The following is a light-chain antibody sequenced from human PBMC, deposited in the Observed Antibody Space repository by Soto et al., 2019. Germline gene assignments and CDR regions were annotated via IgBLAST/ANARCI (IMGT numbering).Light chain of an antibody. J-gene: IGKJ2*01. V-gene: IGKV3-11*01. CDR2: DAS. CDR1: ETISSY. CDR3: QQRTKWPPYT. Sequence: EIVLTQSPATLSLSPGERATLSCRASETISSYLAWYQQKPGQAPRLLIYDASNKATGIPVRFSGSGSGTDFTLTISSLEPEDSAVYYCQQRTKWPPYTFGQGTKLEIK.